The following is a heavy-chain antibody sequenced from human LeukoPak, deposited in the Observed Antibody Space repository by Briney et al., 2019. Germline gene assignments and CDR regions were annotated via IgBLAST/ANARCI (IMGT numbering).Heavy chain of an antibody. V-gene: IGHV4-34*01. CDR3: ARGDILTGYYRWFDP. CDR1: GGSFSGYY. Sequence: SETLSLTCAVYGGSFSGYYWSWIRQPPGKGLEWIGEINHSGSTNYNPSLKSRVTISVDTSKNQSSLKLSSVTAADTAVYYCARGDILTGYYRWFDPWGQGTLVTVSS. J-gene: IGHJ5*02. CDR2: INHSGST. D-gene: IGHD3-9*01.